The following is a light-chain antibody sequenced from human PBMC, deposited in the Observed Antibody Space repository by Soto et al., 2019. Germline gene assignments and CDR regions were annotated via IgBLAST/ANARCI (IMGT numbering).Light chain of an antibody. CDR1: QSVGSF. CDR2: DAS. J-gene: IGKJ4*01. V-gene: IGKV3-11*01. Sequence: EIRLTQSPATLSLSPGERATLSCRASQSVGSFFAWYQQKPGQTPRLLIYDASNRATGIPARFSGSGSGTDFTLTISSLEPEDFAVYYCQQRTNRPLTFGGGTQVEIK. CDR3: QQRTNRPLT.